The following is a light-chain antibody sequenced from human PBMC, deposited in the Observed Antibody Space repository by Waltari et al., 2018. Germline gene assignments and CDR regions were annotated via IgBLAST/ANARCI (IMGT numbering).Light chain of an antibody. CDR3: QQSFTTPRMYT. J-gene: IGKJ2*01. V-gene: IGKV1-39*01. Sequence: DIQMTQSPSSLSASVGDRVTITCRASQSISTFLNWYQQKPGTAPKLLISAASSLRSGVPSRFSGSGSGTDFTLTISGLQPEDFATYYCQQSFTTPRMYTFGQGTKLEI. CDR2: AAS. CDR1: QSISTF.